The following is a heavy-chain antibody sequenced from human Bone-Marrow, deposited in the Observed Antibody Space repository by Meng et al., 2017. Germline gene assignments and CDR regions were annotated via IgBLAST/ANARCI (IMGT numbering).Heavy chain of an antibody. CDR3: ASAPIHYDQLTCHYYGAFDI. V-gene: IGHV4-59*01. J-gene: IGHJ3*02. CDR2: ISYGGST. Sequence: SATLSLTFTVSGASTRSYYWSWIPQAPGKGLEWIGEISYGGSTKYNPSLNSRVTISMDTSKMPLSLKLSSVAAADTAVYYCASAPIHYDQLTCHYYGAFDIWGQGTMVTVSS. CDR1: GASTRSYY. D-gene: IGHD3-9*01.